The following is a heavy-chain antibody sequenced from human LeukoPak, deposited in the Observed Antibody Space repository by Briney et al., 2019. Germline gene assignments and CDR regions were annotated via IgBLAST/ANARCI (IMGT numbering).Heavy chain of an antibody. Sequence: GGSLRLSCVASGFTFKSYAMNWVRQAPGKGLEWVSSISSSSSYIYYADSVKGRFTISRDNAKNSLYLQMNSLRAEDTAVYYCARDFLSGTLWYWGQGTLVTVSS. J-gene: IGHJ4*02. CDR2: ISSSSSYI. D-gene: IGHD2/OR15-2a*01. CDR3: ARDFLSGTLWY. CDR1: GFTFKSYA. V-gene: IGHV3-21*01.